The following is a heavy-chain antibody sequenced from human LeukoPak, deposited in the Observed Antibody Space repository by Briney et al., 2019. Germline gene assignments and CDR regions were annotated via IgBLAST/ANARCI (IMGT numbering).Heavy chain of an antibody. Sequence: GGSLRLSCAASGFTVSSSYMSWVRQAPGKGLEWVSVIYSGGSTYYADSVKGRFTISRDNSKNTLYLQMNSLRAEDTAVYYCASLSGGSITGTDYWGQGTLVTVSS. CDR3: ASLSGGSITGTDY. CDR1: GFTVSSSY. J-gene: IGHJ4*02. D-gene: IGHD1-20*01. V-gene: IGHV3-66*01. CDR2: IYSGGST.